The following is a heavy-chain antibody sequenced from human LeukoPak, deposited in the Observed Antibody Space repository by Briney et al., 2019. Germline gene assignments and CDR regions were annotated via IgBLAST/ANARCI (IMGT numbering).Heavy chain of an antibody. Sequence: GASVKVSCKASGYTFTSYDINWVRQATGQGLEWMGWMNPNSGNTGYAQKFQGRVTMTRHTSISTAYMELSSLRSEDTAVYYCARGSIVVVPAASYHNWFDPWGQGTLVTVSS. CDR3: ARGSIVVVPAASYHNWFDP. J-gene: IGHJ5*02. CDR1: GYTFTSYD. D-gene: IGHD2-2*01. CDR2: MNPNSGNT. V-gene: IGHV1-8*01.